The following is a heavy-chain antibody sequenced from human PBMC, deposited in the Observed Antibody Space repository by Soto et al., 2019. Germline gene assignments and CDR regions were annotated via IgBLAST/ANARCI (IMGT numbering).Heavy chain of an antibody. V-gene: IGHV1-46*01. J-gene: IGHJ4*02. CDR1: GYTFTSYY. D-gene: IGHD2-15*01. Sequence: ASVKVSCKASGYTFTSYYMHWVRQAPGQGLEWMGIINPSGGSTSYAQKFQGRVTMTRDTSTSTVYMELSSLRSEDTAVYYCARLYCSGGSCLYYFDYWGQGTLVTVSS. CDR3: ARLYCSGGSCLYYFDY. CDR2: INPSGGST.